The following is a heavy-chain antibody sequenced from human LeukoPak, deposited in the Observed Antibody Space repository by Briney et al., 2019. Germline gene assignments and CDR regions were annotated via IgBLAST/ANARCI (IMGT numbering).Heavy chain of an antibody. CDR1: GGSVSSYY. CDR3: ARDGTVATNWFDP. Sequence: PSGTLSLTCTVSGGSVSSYYWSWIRQPPGKGLEWIGYINRSGSSNYNPSLKSRVTISMDTSKNQFSLRLNSVTAADTAVYYCARDGTVATNWFDPWGQGTLVTVSS. CDR2: INRSGSS. V-gene: IGHV4-59*02. J-gene: IGHJ5*02. D-gene: IGHD5-12*01.